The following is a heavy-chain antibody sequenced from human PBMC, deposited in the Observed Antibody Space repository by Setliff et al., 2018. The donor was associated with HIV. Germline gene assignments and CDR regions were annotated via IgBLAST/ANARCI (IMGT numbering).Heavy chain of an antibody. CDR1: GGSTNNYY. CDR2: VSNGGDT. CDR3: ARHKSQPYYLDY. V-gene: IGHV4-59*08. J-gene: IGHJ4*02. Sequence: PSETLSLTCAVSGGSTNNYYLTWIRQPPGKGLEWIGSVSNGGDTNYNPSLKSRVSLSLDTSKTQFSLKLSSVTAADTAVYYCARHKSQPYYLDYWGQGTLVTVSS.